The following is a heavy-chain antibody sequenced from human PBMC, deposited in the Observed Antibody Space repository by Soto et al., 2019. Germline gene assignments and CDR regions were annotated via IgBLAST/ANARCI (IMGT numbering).Heavy chain of an antibody. CDR3: ARAASTPYDIVTGYYPSTNYGMDV. J-gene: IGHJ6*02. Sequence: QVQLQESGPGLVKPSETLSLTCTVSGGSISSYYWSWIRQPPGKGLEWIGYIYYSGSTNYNPSLKSRVTISVDTSKIQFSLTLSSVTAADTAVYYCARAASTPYDIVTGYYPSTNYGMDVWGQGTTVTVSS. CDR1: GGSISSYY. V-gene: IGHV4-59*01. CDR2: IYYSGST. D-gene: IGHD3-9*01.